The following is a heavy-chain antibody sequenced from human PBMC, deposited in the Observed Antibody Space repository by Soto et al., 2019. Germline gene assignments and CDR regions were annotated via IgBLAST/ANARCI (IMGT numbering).Heavy chain of an antibody. CDR3: ARRLRSYNWFDP. CDR1: GGSISSSSYY. Sequence: SETLSLTCTVSGGSISSSSYYWGWIRQPPGKGLEWIGSIYYSGSTYYNPSLKSRVTISVDTSKNQFSLKLSSVTAADTAVYYCARRLRSYNWFDPWGQGTLVTVSS. J-gene: IGHJ5*02. V-gene: IGHV4-39*01. CDR2: IYYSGST. D-gene: IGHD4-17*01.